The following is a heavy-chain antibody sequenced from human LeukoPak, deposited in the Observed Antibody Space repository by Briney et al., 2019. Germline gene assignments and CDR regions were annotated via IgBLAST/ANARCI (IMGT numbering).Heavy chain of an antibody. CDR1: GFTFDDYA. CDR3: AKDGTRYDSSGYYSHLDY. D-gene: IGHD3-22*01. V-gene: IGHV3-9*03. Sequence: GRSLRLSRAASGFTFDDYAMRWVRQAPGKCLEWVSGISWNSGSIGYADSVKGRFTISRDNAKNSLYLQMNSLRAEDMALYYCAKDGTRYDSSGYYSHLDYWGQGRLVTVSS. CDR2: ISWNSGSI. J-gene: IGHJ4*02.